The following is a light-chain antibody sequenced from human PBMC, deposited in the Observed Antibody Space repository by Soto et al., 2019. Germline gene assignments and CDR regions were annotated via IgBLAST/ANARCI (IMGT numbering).Light chain of an antibody. J-gene: IGKJ2*01. CDR2: AAS. CDR3: LQDFNFPFT. Sequence: AIQMTQSPSSLSASVGDRVTITCRASQDIRNHLAWYQQKPGTAPKVLISAASSLQTGVPSRFSGSVSGTDFPLTVSSLQPEDFATYCCLQDFNFPFTFGQGTKLEVK. V-gene: IGKV1-6*01. CDR1: QDIRNH.